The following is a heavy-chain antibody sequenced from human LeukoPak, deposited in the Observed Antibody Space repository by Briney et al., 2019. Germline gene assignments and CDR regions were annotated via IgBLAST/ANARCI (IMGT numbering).Heavy chain of an antibody. Sequence: SQTLSLTCTVSGGSISSGSYYWSWIRQPAGKGLVWIGRIYTSGCTNYNPSLKIRVTISVDTSKNQFSLNLNSVTAADTAVYYCARQPRMATFDYWGQGTLVTVSS. D-gene: IGHD5-24*01. CDR3: ARQPRMATFDY. J-gene: IGHJ4*02. V-gene: IGHV4-61*02. CDR1: GGSISSGSYY. CDR2: IYTSGCT.